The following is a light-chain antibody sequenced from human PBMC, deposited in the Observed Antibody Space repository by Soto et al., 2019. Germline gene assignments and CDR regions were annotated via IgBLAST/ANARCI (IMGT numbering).Light chain of an antibody. CDR1: SGSIASNY. Sequence: NFMLTQPHSVSESPGKTVTISCTRSSGSIASNYVQWYQQRPGSAPNTVIYEDYERPSGVPDRFSGSIDSSSNSASLTISGLKSEDEADYYCQSYDSSNHVVFGGGTKLTVL. J-gene: IGLJ2*01. CDR3: QSYDSSNHVV. CDR2: EDY. V-gene: IGLV6-57*04.